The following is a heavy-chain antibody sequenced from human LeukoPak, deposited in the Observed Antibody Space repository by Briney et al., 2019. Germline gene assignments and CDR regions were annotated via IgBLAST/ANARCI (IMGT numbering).Heavy chain of an antibody. CDR3: ASNYYDSSGYYS. D-gene: IGHD3-22*01. J-gene: IGHJ4*02. V-gene: IGHV1-69*05. Sequence: GASVKVSCKASGGTFSSYAISWVRQAPGQGLEWMGGIIPIFGTANYAQKFQGRVTITTDESTSTAYMELSSLRSEDTAVYYCASNYYDSSGYYSWGQGTLVTVSS. CDR2: IIPIFGTA. CDR1: GGTFSSYA.